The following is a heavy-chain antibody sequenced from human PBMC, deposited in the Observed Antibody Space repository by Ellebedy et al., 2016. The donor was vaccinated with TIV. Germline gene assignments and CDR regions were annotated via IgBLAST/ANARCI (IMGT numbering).Heavy chain of an antibody. V-gene: IGHV5-51*01. CDR2: IYPGDSDT. Sequence: PGGSLRLSSKGSGYSFTSYWIGWVRQMPGKGLEWMGIIYPGDSDTRYSPSFQGQVTISVDKSISTAYLQWGSLKASDTAMIYCARSPGYCTNGVCYDYWGLGTLVTVSS. D-gene: IGHD2-8*01. J-gene: IGHJ4*02. CDR3: ARSPGYCTNGVCYDY. CDR1: GYSFTSYW.